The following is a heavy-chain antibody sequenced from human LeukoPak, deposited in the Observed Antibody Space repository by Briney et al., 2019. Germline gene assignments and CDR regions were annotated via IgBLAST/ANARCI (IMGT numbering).Heavy chain of an antibody. CDR2: IIPILGIA. CDR3: ARESRLYGGSAFDI. D-gene: IGHD4-23*01. Sequence: ASVKVSCKASGYTFTSYGISWVRQAPGQGLEWMGRIIPILGIANYAQKFQGRVTITADKSTSTAYMELSSLRSEDTAVYYCARESRLYGGSAFDIWGQGTMVTVSS. CDR1: GYTFTSYG. V-gene: IGHV1-69*04. J-gene: IGHJ3*02.